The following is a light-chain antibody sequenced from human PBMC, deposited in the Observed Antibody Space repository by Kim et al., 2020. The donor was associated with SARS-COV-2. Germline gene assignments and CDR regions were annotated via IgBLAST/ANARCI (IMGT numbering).Light chain of an antibody. Sequence: QSALTQPTSVSGSPGQSITISCTGTSSDVGTYNYVSWYQQYPGKAPKLMIYDVNKRPSGISNRFSGSKSGNTASLTISGLQAEDEADYYCSSYATSRSYVFGTGTKVTAL. V-gene: IGLV2-14*03. CDR2: DVN. J-gene: IGLJ1*01. CDR3: SSYATSRSYV. CDR1: SSDVGTYNY.